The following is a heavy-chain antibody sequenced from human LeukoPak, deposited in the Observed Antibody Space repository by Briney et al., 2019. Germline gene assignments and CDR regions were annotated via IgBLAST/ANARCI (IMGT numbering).Heavy chain of an antibody. CDR1: GYAFTSYY. CDR2: INPNGGGT. D-gene: IGHD2-15*01. CDR3: ARAYCSGGSCYSFDY. J-gene: IGHJ4*02. V-gene: IGHV1-46*01. Sequence: GASVRVSCKASGYAFTSYYIHWVRQAPGQGLEWLGLINPNGGGTNYAQKLQGRVTMTTDTSTSTAYMELRSLRSDDTAVYYCARAYCSGGSCYSFDYWGQGTLVTVSS.